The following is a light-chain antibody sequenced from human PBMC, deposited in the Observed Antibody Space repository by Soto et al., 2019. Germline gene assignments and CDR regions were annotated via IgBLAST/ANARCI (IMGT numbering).Light chain of an antibody. CDR3: QQYKSFPWT. CDR2: DAS. V-gene: IGKV1-5*01. J-gene: IGKJ1*01. Sequence: DIQMTQSPATLSASVGDRVSFTCRARQSINTYLAWYQQKPGRAPKVLIYDASSLESEVPSRFRGSGSGTEFTLTISSLQPDDLGIYYCQQYKSFPWTFGQGTKVDI. CDR1: QSINTY.